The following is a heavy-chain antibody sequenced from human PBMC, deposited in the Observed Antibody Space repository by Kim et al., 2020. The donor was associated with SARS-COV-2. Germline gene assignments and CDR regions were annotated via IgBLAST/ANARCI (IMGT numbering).Heavy chain of an antibody. CDR1: GITFSSYW. Sequence: GGSLRLSCASSGITFSSYWMNWVRQAPGKGLEWVANIKDDGSEEYYADSVKGRFTISRDNAKNSLYLQMNSLRVEDTAVYFCAREQYDILTDYLYFYYYMDLWGQGATVTVSS. V-gene: IGHV3-7*01. CDR2: IKDDGSEE. CDR3: AREQYDILTDYLYFYYYMDL. J-gene: IGHJ6*03. D-gene: IGHD3-9*01.